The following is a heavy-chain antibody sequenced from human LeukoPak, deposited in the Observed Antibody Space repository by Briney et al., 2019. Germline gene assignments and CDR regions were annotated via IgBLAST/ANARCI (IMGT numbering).Heavy chain of an antibody. V-gene: IGHV1-3*01. CDR3: ARERGYDYASDY. D-gene: IGHD3-22*01. J-gene: IGHJ4*02. CDR1: GGTFSSYA. CDR2: INAGNGNT. Sequence: ASVKVSCKASGGTFSSYAMHWVRQAPGQRLEWMGWINAGNGNTKYSQKFQGRVTITRDTSASTAYMELSSLRSEDTAVYYCARERGYDYASDYWGQGTLVTVSS.